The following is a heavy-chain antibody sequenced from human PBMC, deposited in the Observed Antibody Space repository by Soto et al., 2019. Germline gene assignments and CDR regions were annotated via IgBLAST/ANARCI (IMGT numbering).Heavy chain of an antibody. Sequence: SQTLTLTCAISGGGVSRSRVTWNWIRPSPSRGLEWLGRTYYRSKWYNDYAESVKSRVTINPDTSKNQFSLQLNSVTPEDTAVYYCVRLVGNSWLDYWGQGTQVTVSS. CDR1: GGGVSRSRVT. V-gene: IGHV6-1*01. D-gene: IGHD6-13*01. CDR3: VRLVGNSWLDY. J-gene: IGHJ4*02. CDR2: TYYRSKWYN.